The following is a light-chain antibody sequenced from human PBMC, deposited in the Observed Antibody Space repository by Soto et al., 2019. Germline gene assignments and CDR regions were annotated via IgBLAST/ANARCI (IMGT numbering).Light chain of an antibody. V-gene: IGKV3-11*01. J-gene: IGKJ4*01. Sequence: ELVLTRSPATLSLSPGDRATLSCRASQSVSSYLAWYQQKPGQAPRLLIYDASNRATGIPARFSGSGSGTDFTLTISRLEPEDFAVYDCQQRSNWPPSLSVGGGTKVEIK. CDR3: QQRSNWPPSLS. CDR2: DAS. CDR1: QSVSSY.